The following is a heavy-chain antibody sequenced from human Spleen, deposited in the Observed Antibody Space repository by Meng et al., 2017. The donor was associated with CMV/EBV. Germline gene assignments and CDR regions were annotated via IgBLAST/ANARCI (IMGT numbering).Heavy chain of an antibody. Sequence: SVKVSCKASGDTFSNNAISWLRQAPGQRPEWMGGIIPDVGTPDYAEKFQGRVTMTRDTSITTAYMILSRLTSDDTAVYYCARVLSTELRLDYYGMDVWGQGTTVTVSS. D-gene: IGHD3-16*01. CDR1: GDTFSNNA. V-gene: IGHV1-69*05. CDR2: IIPDVGTP. J-gene: IGHJ6*02. CDR3: ARVLSTELRLDYYGMDV.